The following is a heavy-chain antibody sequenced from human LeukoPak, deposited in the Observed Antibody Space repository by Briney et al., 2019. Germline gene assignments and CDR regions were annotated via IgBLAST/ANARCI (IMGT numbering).Heavy chain of an antibody. D-gene: IGHD3-9*01. CDR2: IKQDGSEK. CDR3: ARGSDFDWLLSDY. J-gene: IGHJ4*02. Sequence: GGSLRLSCAASGFTFSSYWMSWVRQVPGKGLEWVANIKQDGSEKYYVDSVKGRFTISRDNAKNSLYLQMNSLRAEDTAVYYCARGSDFDWLLSDYWGQGTLVTVSS. CDR1: GFTFSSYW. V-gene: IGHV3-7*04.